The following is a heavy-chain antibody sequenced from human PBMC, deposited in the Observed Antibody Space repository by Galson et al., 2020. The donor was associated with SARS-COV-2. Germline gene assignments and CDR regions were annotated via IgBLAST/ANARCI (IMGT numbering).Heavy chain of an antibody. V-gene: IGHV3-30*18. CDR3: AKALPWYSGSEWTPDY. CDR1: GFTFSSYG. Sequence: GESLKISCAASGFTFSSYGMHWVRQAPGKGLEWVAVISYDGSNKYYADSVKGRFTISRDNSKNTLYLQMNSLRAEDTAVYYCAKALPWYSGSEWTPDYWGQGTLVTVSS. CDR2: ISYDGSNK. J-gene: IGHJ4*02. D-gene: IGHD1-26*01.